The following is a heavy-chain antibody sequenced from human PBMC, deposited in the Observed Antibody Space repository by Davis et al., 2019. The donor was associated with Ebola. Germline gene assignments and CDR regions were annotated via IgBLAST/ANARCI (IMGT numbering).Heavy chain of an antibody. CDR2: ISSSGGTI. CDR1: GFTFSSYE. CDR3: ARGLYDYVWGSYRYGYFDY. V-gene: IGHV3-48*03. J-gene: IGHJ4*02. Sequence: GESLKISCAASGFTFSSYEMNWVRQAPGKGLEWVSYISSSGGTIYYADSVKGRFTISRANAKNSLYLQMNSLRAEDTAVYYCARGLYDYVWGSYRYGYFDYWGQGTLVTVSS. D-gene: IGHD3-16*02.